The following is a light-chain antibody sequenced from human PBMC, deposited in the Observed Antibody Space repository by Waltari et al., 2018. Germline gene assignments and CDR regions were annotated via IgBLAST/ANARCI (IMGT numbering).Light chain of an antibody. CDR2: ENN. Sequence: QSVLTQPPSVSGAPGQRVTIYCTGSRANIGGYYVQWYQQLPGTAPKLLIYENNKRPSGVSDRFSGSQSGTSASLTITGLQSEDEADYYCQSYDSSLSAPLFGGGTRLTVL. V-gene: IGLV1-40*01. CDR3: QSYDSSLSAPL. CDR1: RANIGGYY. J-gene: IGLJ2*01.